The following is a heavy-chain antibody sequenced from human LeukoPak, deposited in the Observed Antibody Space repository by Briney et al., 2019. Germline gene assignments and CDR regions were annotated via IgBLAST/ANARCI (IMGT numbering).Heavy chain of an antibody. D-gene: IGHD2-2*01. CDR1: GYTFTGYY. CDR2: MNPNSGNT. CDR3: ARGGAAAGY. Sequence: ASVKVSCKASGYTFTGYYMHWVRQAPGQGLEWMGWMNPNSGNTGYAQKFQGRVTMTRNTSISTAYMELSSLRSEDTAVYYCARGGAAAGYWGQGTLVTVSS. V-gene: IGHV1-8*02. J-gene: IGHJ4*02.